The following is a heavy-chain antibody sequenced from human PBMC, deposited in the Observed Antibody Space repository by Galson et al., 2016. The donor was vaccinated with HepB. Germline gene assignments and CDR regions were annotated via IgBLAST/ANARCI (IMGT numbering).Heavy chain of an antibody. CDR1: GFTFSSHW. V-gene: IGHV3-74*01. CDR2: VNSDEIST. J-gene: IGHJ3*02. CDR3: ARSDAFDI. Sequence: SLRLSCAASGFTFSSHWMHWVRQAPGKGLVWVSRVNSDEISTSYADSVKGRFTISRDNAKNTLYLQMNSLRAEDTAVYYCARSDAFDIWGQGTMVTVSS.